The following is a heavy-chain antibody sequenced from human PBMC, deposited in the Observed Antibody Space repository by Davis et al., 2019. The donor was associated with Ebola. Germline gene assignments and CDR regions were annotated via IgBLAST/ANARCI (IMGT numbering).Heavy chain of an antibody. D-gene: IGHD1-26*01. V-gene: IGHV3-73*01. CDR1: GFTFSGSA. J-gene: IGHJ4*02. CDR3: TRGGGSSQKDDY. CDR2: IRSKANSYGT. Sequence: GGSLRLSCAASGFTFSGSAMHWVRQASGKGLEWVGRIRSKANSYGTAYAASVKGRFTISRDDSKNTAYLQMKSLKTEDTAVYYCTRGGGSSQKDDYWGQGTLVTVSS.